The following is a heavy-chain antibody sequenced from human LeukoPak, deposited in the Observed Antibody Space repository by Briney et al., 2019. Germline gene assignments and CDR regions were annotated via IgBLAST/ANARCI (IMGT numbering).Heavy chain of an antibody. D-gene: IGHD3/OR15-3a*01. CDR1: GYSFTTFH. CDR2: VNPDTGNT. CDR3: ARRGLVAGIYDLVYGFDL. J-gene: IGHJ3*01. V-gene: IGHV1-8*03. Sequence: ASVKVSCKAAGYSFTTFHINWVRQAPGQGPEWMGWVNPDTGNTGFAQKFQGRVTITQNSSVTTVYMELSSLTSEDTAVYYCARRGLVAGIYDLVYGFDLWGQETMVTVSS.